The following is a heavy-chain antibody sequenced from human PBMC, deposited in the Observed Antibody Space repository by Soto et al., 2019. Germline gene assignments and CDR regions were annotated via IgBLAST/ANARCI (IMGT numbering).Heavy chain of an antibody. J-gene: IGHJ5*02. Sequence: QVQLVQSGAEVKKPGSSVKVSCKASGGTFSSYTISWVRQAPGQGLEWMGRIIPILGIANYAQKFQGRVTITADKSTSTADMELSSPRSEDTAVYYCARGSGGSSPNWFDPWGQGTLVTVSS. CDR2: IIPILGIA. V-gene: IGHV1-69*02. CDR3: ARGSGGSSPNWFDP. CDR1: GGTFSSYT. D-gene: IGHD1-26*01.